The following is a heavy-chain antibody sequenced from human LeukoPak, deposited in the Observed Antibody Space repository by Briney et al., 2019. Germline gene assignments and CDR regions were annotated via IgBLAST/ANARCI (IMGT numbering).Heavy chain of an antibody. CDR1: GFTVSSNY. CDR3: ARDKVGATISSYYYYGMDV. CDR2: IYSGGST. D-gene: IGHD1-26*01. Sequence: GGSLRLSCAASGFTVSSNYMSWVRQAPGKGLEWVSVIYSGGSTYYADSVKGRFTISRDNSKNTLYLQMNSLRAEDTAVYYCARDKVGATISSYYYYGMDVWGQGTTVTVSS. V-gene: IGHV3-53*01. J-gene: IGHJ6*02.